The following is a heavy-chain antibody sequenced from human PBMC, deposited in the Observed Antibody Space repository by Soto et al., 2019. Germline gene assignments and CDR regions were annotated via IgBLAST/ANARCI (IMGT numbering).Heavy chain of an antibody. J-gene: IGHJ3*02. CDR1: GYTFTGYY. CDR3: ARDREYDGSGDDAFDI. Sequence: QVQLVQSGAEVKKPGASVKVSCKASGYTFTGYYMHWVRQAPGQGLEWMGWINPNSGGTNYAQKFQGWVTMTRDTSIRTAYMELSRLRSDDTAVYYCARDREYDGSGDDAFDIWGQGTMVPVSS. CDR2: INPNSGGT. D-gene: IGHD3-10*01. V-gene: IGHV1-2*04.